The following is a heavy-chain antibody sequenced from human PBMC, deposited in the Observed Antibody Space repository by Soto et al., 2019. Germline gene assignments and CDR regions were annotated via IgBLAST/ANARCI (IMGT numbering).Heavy chain of an antibody. CDR2: FDPEDGET. D-gene: IGHD2-2*01. CDR1: GYTLTYLS. CDR3: ATVWDIVVVPAAKGNWFDP. V-gene: IGHV1-24*01. J-gene: IGHJ5*02. Sequence: ASVTVSCQISGYTLTYLSMHWVRQAPGKGLEWMGGFDPEDGETIYAQKFQGRVTMTEDTSTDTAYMELSSLRSEGTAVYYCATVWDIVVVPAAKGNWFDPWGQGTLVTVSS.